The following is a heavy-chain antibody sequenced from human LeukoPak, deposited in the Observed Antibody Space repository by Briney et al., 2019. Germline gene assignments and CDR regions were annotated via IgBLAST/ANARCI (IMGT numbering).Heavy chain of an antibody. D-gene: IGHD6-19*01. Sequence: HPGGSLRLSCAASGFTFSYNGMHWVRQAPGKGLEWVAVIWYDGSNKYYADSVKGRFTISRDNSKNTLYLQMNSLRAEDTAVYYCARDTSVAGVGVDFDHWGQGTLVTVSS. CDR1: GFTFSYNG. V-gene: IGHV3-33*01. J-gene: IGHJ4*02. CDR2: IWYDGSNK. CDR3: ARDTSVAGVGVDFDH.